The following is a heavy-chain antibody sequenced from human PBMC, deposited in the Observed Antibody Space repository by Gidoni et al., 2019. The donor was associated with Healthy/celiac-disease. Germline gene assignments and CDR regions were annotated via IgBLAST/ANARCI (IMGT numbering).Heavy chain of an antibody. J-gene: IGHJ4*02. Sequence: QVQLQQWGAGLLKPSETLSLTCAVYGGSFSGYYWSWIRQPPGKGLAWIGEINHSGSTNYNPSLKSRVTISVDTSKNQFSLKLSSVNAADTAVYYWARGTSGYDSYFDYWGQGTLVTVSS. CDR2: INHSGST. CDR1: GGSFSGYY. V-gene: IGHV4-34*01. D-gene: IGHD5-12*01. CDR3: ARGTSGYDSYFDY.